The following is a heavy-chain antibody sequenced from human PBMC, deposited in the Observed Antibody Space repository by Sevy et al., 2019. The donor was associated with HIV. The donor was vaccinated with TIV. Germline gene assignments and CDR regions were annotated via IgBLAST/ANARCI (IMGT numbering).Heavy chain of an antibody. V-gene: IGHV3-21*01. D-gene: IGHD3-3*01. J-gene: IGHJ6*02. CDR2: ISSGSSFI. CDR1: GFTFSTYN. Sequence: LSLTCATSGFTFSTYNMNWVRQAPGKGLEWVSSISSGSSFIFYADSVKGRFTISRDNAKNSLDLQMNSLRAEDAAVYYCAREKTILEGRYGMDVWGQGTTVTVSS. CDR3: AREKTILEGRYGMDV.